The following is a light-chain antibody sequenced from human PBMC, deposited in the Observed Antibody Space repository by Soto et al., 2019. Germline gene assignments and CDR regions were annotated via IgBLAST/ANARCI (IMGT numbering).Light chain of an antibody. V-gene: IGKV3-15*01. CDR2: GVS. J-gene: IGKJ5*01. Sequence: IEMTQSPATLSASPWDRATLSCRASQPVNNNLAWYQQKPGQAPRLLIYGVSTRATGISARFSGGGSVTEFTLTISSLQPDDFATYYCQQYNSYSSLWITFGQGTRLEIK. CDR3: QQYNSYSSLWIT. CDR1: QPVNNN.